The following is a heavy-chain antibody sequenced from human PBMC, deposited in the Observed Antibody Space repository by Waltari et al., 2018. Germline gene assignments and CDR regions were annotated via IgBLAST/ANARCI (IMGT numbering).Heavy chain of an antibody. D-gene: IGHD6-13*01. CDR2: SYISGTP. Sequence: EVQLVESGGGLIQPGGSLRLSCTASGFTFRITHIRCVRQAPGKGREWVSLSYISGTPYYADSVKGRFTISRDISKNTLYLQMNSLRAEDTAVYYCARDLGYSSSWGYWGQGTLVTVSS. CDR3: ARDLGYSSSWGY. J-gene: IGHJ4*02. CDR1: GFTFRITH. V-gene: IGHV3-53*01.